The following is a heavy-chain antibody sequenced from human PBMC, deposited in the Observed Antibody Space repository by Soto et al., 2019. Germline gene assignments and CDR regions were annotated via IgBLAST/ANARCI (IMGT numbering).Heavy chain of an antibody. CDR2: VSGSGGST. CDR3: AKPNVTYLYYGLDV. D-gene: IGHD3-10*01. CDR1: GFTFSSYA. J-gene: IGHJ6*02. Sequence: GGSLRLSCAAAGFTFSSYAMNWVRQAPGKGLEWVSAVSGSGGSTHYADSVKGRFTISRDNSKNTVYLQMNSLRAEDTAVYYCAKPNVTYLYYGLDVWGQGTKVTVYS. V-gene: IGHV3-23*01.